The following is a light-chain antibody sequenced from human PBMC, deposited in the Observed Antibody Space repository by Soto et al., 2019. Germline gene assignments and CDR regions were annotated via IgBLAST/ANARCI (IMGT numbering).Light chain of an antibody. Sequence: DIQLTQSPPTLSASVGDRVTITCRASQSIRYYLAWYQQMPGKAPKLLIYGASSLQSGVPSRFSGSGSGTEFTLTISSLQHDDFATYFCQHHNSYSQTFGQGTKVDI. CDR2: GAS. CDR3: QHHNSYSQT. CDR1: QSIRYY. J-gene: IGKJ1*01. V-gene: IGKV1-5*01.